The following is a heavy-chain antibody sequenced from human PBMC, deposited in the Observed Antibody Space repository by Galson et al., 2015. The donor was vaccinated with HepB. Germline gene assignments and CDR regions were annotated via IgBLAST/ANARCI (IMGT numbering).Heavy chain of an antibody. V-gene: IGHV3-23*01. J-gene: IGHJ4*02. CDR1: GVTFSNYA. Sequence: SLRLSCAASGVTFSNYARAWVRQAPGEGLESVSAISDIGATYYADSVKVGVTISRDNSENTVFLQMSTLRAEDTAVYYCVKDTSYALDYWGQGTLVTVSS. D-gene: IGHD3-16*01. CDR3: VKDTSYALDY. CDR2: ISDIGAT.